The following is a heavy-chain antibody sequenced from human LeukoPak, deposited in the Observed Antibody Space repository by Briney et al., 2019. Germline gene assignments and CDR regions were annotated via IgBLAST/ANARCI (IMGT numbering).Heavy chain of an antibody. D-gene: IGHD2-2*02. Sequence: ASVKVSCKASGYSFTGYYIHWVRQAPGQGLEWMGWVNPNSGGTNYAQKFQGRVTMTRDTSISTAYMELSRLRSDDTAVYYCARGDIVVLPAGIPHNWFDPWGQGTLVTVSS. CDR2: VNPNSGGT. V-gene: IGHV1-2*02. CDR1: GYSFTGYY. CDR3: ARGDIVVLPAGIPHNWFDP. J-gene: IGHJ5*02.